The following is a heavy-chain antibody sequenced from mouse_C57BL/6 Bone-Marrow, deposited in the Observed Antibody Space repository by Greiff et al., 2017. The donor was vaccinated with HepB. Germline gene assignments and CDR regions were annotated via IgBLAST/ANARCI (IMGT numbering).Heavy chain of an antibody. D-gene: IGHD2-5*01. CDR3: ARWKAYYSNGQNAMDY. CDR2: INPGSGGT. Sequence: QVQLQQSGAELVRPGTSVKVSCKASGYAFTNYLIEWVKQRPGQGLEWIGVINPGSGGTNYNEKFKGKATLTADKSSSTAYMQLSSLTSEDSAVYFCARWKAYYSNGQNAMDYWGQGTSVTVSS. J-gene: IGHJ4*01. V-gene: IGHV1-54*01. CDR1: GYAFTNYL.